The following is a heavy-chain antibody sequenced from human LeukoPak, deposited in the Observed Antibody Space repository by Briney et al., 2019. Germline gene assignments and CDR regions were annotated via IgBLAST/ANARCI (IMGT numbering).Heavy chain of an antibody. J-gene: IGHJ3*02. V-gene: IGHV3-15*01. D-gene: IGHD2-21*02. CDR3: TTALRVVTAMSGAFDI. CDR1: GFTFSSYE. CDR2: IKSKTDGGTT. Sequence: GGSLRLSCAASGFTFSSYEMNWVRQAPGKGLEWVGRIKSKTDGGTTDYAAPVKGRFTISRDDSKNTLYLQMNSLKTEDTAVYYCTTALRVVTAMSGAFDIWGQGTMVTVSS.